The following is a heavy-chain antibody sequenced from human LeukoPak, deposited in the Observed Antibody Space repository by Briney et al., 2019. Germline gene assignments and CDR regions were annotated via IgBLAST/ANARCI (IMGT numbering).Heavy chain of an antibody. J-gene: IGHJ1*01. CDR1: GDSISRSDSY. CDR3: ARRRYYDGSGYLE. Sequence: PSETLSLTCSVSGDSISRSDSYWDWIRQPPGKGLEGIGTIDYSGRTYYSPSLSSRVTMSVDTSSNQFSLNLRSVTAADTAVYYGARRRYYDGSGYLEWGEGTLLSVSS. CDR2: IDYSGRT. V-gene: IGHV4-39*01. D-gene: IGHD3-22*01.